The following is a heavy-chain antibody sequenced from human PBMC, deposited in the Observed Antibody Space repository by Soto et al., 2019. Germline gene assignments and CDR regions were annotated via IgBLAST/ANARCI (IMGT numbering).Heavy chain of an antibody. CDR3: ARDRGFGMDV. V-gene: IGHV4-31*03. CDR1: GDSISSGNYY. Sequence: SETLSLTCTVSGDSISSGNYYWNWIRQHPGKGLEWIGYIYNSGTIRYNPSLSLKSRVSISGDTSKNQFSLNLISVTAADTAVYYCARDRGFGMDVWGQGTTVTVSS. J-gene: IGHJ6*02. CDR2: IYNSGTI.